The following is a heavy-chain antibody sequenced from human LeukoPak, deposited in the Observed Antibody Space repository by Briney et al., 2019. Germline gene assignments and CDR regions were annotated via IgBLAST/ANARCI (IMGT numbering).Heavy chain of an antibody. Sequence: GGSLRLSCAASGFTFSSYWMNWVRQAPGKGLEWVGFIRSEAYGGTTQYAASVKGRFTISRDDSKSIAYLQMNSLKTEDTAVYYCTSQLQLLTFFDYWGQGTLITVSS. D-gene: IGHD6-13*01. CDR3: TSQLQLLTFFDY. CDR1: GFTFSSYW. CDR2: IRSEAYGGTT. V-gene: IGHV3-49*04. J-gene: IGHJ4*02.